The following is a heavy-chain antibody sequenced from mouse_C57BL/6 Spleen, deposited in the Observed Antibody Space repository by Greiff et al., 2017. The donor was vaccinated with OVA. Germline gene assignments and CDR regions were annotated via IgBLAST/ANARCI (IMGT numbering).Heavy chain of an antibody. J-gene: IGHJ4*01. CDR3: ARQGPTGAMDY. V-gene: IGHV5-2*01. CDR1: EYAFPSHD. CDR2: INSDGGST. D-gene: IGHD1-1*01. Sequence: EVKLMESGGGLVQPGESLKLSCESNEYAFPSHDMSWVRKTPEKRLELVAAINSDGGSTYYPDTMERRFIISRDNTKKTLYLQLSSLRSEDTALYYCARQGPTGAMDYWGQGTSVTVSS.